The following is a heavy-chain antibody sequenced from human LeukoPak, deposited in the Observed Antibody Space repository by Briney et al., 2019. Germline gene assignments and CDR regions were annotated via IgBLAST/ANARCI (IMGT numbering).Heavy chain of an antibody. CDR3: AKFYFDSSGYYDVFDI. CDR1: GFTFSSYS. CDR2: YHDGGST. D-gene: IGHD3-22*01. Sequence: GSLRLSCAASGFTFSSYSMAWVRQAPGKGLEWIVFYHDGGSTVYNPSFKSRVTISVDTSKNQVYLKLSSVTAADTAVYFCAKFYFDSSGYYDVFDIWGQGTMVTVSS. V-gene: IGHV4-59*01. J-gene: IGHJ3*02.